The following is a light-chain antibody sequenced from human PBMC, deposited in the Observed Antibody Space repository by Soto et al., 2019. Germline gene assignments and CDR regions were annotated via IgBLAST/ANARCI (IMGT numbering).Light chain of an antibody. CDR2: GTF. Sequence: IVLTQSPGTLSLSPGERATLSCRASQSVSTRYLDWYQQKPGQAPRLLMYGTFIRATGIPDRISGSGSGTEVSLTISRLEPEDFAVYYCQQYGTSLWTFSQGTTVEIK. V-gene: IGKV3-20*01. J-gene: IGKJ1*01. CDR3: QQYGTSLWT. CDR1: QSVSTRY.